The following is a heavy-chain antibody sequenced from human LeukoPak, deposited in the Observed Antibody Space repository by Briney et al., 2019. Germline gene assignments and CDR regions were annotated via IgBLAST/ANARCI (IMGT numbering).Heavy chain of an antibody. CDR2: ISTDGSSR. J-gene: IGHJ4*02. D-gene: IGHD5-12*01. CDR1: GFTSSTYW. V-gene: IGHV3-74*01. Sequence: GGSLRLSCAGSGFTSSTYWMHWVRQAPGKGLVWVSRISTDGSSRSYADSVKGRFTISRDNSKNTLYLQMNSLRAEDTAVYYCAKDGENIVATMFDYWGQGTLVTVSS. CDR3: AKDGENIVATMFDY.